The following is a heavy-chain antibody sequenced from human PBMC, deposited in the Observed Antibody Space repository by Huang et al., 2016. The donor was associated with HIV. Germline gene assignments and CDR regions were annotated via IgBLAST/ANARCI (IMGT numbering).Heavy chain of an antibody. CDR1: GFTFDDYA. CDR3: AKDIGSGSYGGDAFDI. Sequence: EVQLVESGGGLVQPGRSLRLSCAASGFTFDDYAMHWVRQAPGKGLAWVSGISWNSGSIGYEDSVKGRFTISRDNAKNSLYLQMNNLRAEDKALYYCAKDIGSGSYGGDAFDIWGQGTVVTVSS. D-gene: IGHD1-26*01. J-gene: IGHJ3*02. CDR2: ISWNSGSI. V-gene: IGHV3-9*01.